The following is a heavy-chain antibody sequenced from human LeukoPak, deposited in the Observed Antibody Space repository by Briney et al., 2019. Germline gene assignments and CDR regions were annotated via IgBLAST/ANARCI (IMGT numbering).Heavy chain of an antibody. CDR1: GFTFSDYA. CDR2: MSYDESKK. CDR3: AKVGSGSYGAYYYYGMDV. D-gene: IGHD3-10*01. Sequence: AGGSLRLSCAASGFTFSDYAMHWVRQAPGKGLEWVAVMSYDESKKFCADSVQGRFTISRDNPKNTLYLQMDSLRAEDTAVYYCAKVGSGSYGAYYYYGMDVWGQGTTVTVSS. V-gene: IGHV3-30*18. J-gene: IGHJ6*02.